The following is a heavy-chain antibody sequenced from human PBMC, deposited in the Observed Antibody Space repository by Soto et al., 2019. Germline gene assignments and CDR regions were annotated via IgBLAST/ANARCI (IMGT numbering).Heavy chain of an antibody. CDR3: ARDPGYCSGGSQRFGCGWFDP. D-gene: IGHD2-15*01. CDR1: GYTFTSYG. Sequence: QVPLVQSGAEVKKPGASVKVSCKASGYTFTSYGISWVRQAPGQGLEWMGWISAYNGNTNYAQKLQGRVTMTTDTSKSTACLELRSLRSDDTAVYYCARDPGYCSGGSQRFGCGWFDPWGQGTLVTVSS. V-gene: IGHV1-18*01. J-gene: IGHJ5*02. CDR2: ISAYNGNT.